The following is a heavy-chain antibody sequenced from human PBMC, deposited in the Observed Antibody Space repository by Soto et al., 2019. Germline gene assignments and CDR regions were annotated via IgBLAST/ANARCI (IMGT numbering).Heavy chain of an antibody. CDR2: IIPIFGTA. J-gene: IGHJ6*02. V-gene: IGHV1-69*13. CDR1: GGTFSSYA. CDR3: ARRWRWIQTSRTPVGMDV. Sequence: SVKVSCKASGGTFSSYAISWVRQAPGQGLEWMGGIIPIFGTANYAQKFQGRVTITADESTSTAYMELSSLRSEDTAVYYCARRWRWIQTSRTPVGMDVWGQGTTVTVSS. D-gene: IGHD5-18*01.